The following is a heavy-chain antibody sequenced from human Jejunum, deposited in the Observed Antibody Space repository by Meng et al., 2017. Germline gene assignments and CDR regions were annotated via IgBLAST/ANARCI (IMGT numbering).Heavy chain of an antibody. CDR1: GFTFDDYG. CDR2: INWNGGSI. D-gene: IGHD6-13*01. CDR3: ARDRRYSSSWYVGNEY. Sequence: GGSLRLSCAASGFTFDDYGMSWVRQGPGKGLEWVSSINWNGGSIGYADSVRGRFTISRDNAKNYLYLQMNSLRAEDTALYYCARDRRYSSSWYVGNEYWGQGTQVTVSS. V-gene: IGHV3-20*04. J-gene: IGHJ4*02.